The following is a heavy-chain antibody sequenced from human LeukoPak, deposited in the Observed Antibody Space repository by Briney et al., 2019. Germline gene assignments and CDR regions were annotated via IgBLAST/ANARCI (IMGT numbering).Heavy chain of an antibody. CDR2: ISSSSSYT. J-gene: IGHJ4*02. Sequence: GGSLRLSCAASWLTLSNYDMNLIRQAPGKGLEWVSHISSSSSYTNYADSVKGRFTISSYHGKNSLYLQMNSLSAEDTSVYYCELSRYAAPVDYWGQGTLVTVSS. CDR1: WLTLSNYD. V-gene: IGHV3-11*03. CDR3: ELSRYAAPVDY. D-gene: IGHD2-2*01.